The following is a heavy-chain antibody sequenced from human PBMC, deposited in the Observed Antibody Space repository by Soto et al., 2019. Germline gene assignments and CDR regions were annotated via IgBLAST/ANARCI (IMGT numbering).Heavy chain of an antibody. Sequence: PSETLCLTCTVSGGSISSYYWSWIRQPPGKGLEWIGYIYYSGNTTYNPSLKSRVSISVDTSKNQFSLKLSSVTAADTAVYYCATDSGYGDYLNWFDPWGQGSMV. CDR3: ATDSGYGDYLNWFDP. CDR2: IYYSGNT. CDR1: GGSISSYY. V-gene: IGHV4-59*01. D-gene: IGHD4-17*01. J-gene: IGHJ5*02.